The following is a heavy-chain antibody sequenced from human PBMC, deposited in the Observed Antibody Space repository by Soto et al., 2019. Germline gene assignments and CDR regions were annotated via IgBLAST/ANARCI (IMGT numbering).Heavy chain of an antibody. CDR3: ARVAGGYSSGWPDY. V-gene: IGHV1-18*01. CDR1: GYTFTSYG. D-gene: IGHD6-19*01. Sequence: ASVKVSCKASGYTFTSYGISWVRQAPGQGLEWMGWISAYNGNTNYAQKLQGRVTMTTDTSTSTAYMELRSLRSDDTAVYYCARVAGGYSSGWPDYWGQGTLVTVSS. J-gene: IGHJ4*02. CDR2: ISAYNGNT.